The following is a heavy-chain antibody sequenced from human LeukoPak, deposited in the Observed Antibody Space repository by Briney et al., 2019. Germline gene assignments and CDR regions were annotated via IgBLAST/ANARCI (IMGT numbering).Heavy chain of an antibody. V-gene: IGHV3-15*01. CDR1: GFTFSNAW. CDR3: TTGGVTAAENFDY. J-gene: IGHJ4*02. CDR2: IKSKTDGGTT. Sequence: GGSLRLSCAASGFTFSNAWMSWVRQAPGKGLERVGRIKSKTDGGTTDYAAPVKGRFTISRDDSKNTLYLQMNSLKTEDTAVYYCTTGGVTAAENFDYWGQGTLVTVSS. D-gene: IGHD6-13*01.